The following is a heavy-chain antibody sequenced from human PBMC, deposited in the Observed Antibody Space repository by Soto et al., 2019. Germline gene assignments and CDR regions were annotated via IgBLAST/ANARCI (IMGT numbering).Heavy chain of an antibody. CDR2: ISSSSSYI. D-gene: IGHD4-17*01. CDR1: GFTFSSYS. Sequence: GGSLRLSCAASGFTFSSYSMNWVRQAPGKGLEWVSSISSSSSYIYYADSVKGRFTISRDNAKNSLYLQMNSLRAEDTAVYYCARGWTPGIQFSVTPSPSDPLFDYWGQGTLVTSPQ. V-gene: IGHV3-21*01. CDR3: ARGWTPGIQFSVTPSPSDPLFDY. J-gene: IGHJ4*02.